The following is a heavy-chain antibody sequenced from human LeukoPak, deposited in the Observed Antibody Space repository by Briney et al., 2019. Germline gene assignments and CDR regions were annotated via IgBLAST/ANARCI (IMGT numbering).Heavy chain of an antibody. CDR2: ISLTGQT. J-gene: IGHJ4*03. Sequence: SQTLSLTCAVSGGSICSTNWWSWFRQSPGQGLEWIGEISLTGQTNYNPSPRGRVTLSLDESSNHLSLHPTSVTAADTATYYCSRESRAFSPFGYWGAGT. CDR3: SRESRAFSPFGY. D-gene: IGHD2-2*01. V-gene: IGHV4-4*02. CDR1: GGSICSTNW.